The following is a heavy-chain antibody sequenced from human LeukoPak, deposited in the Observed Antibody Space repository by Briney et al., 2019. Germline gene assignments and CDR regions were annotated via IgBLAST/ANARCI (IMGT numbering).Heavy chain of an antibody. CDR2: IYYSGST. CDR1: GGSISSSSYY. D-gene: IGHD3-10*01. CDR3: ARLYYYGSGSYTAFDP. Sequence: SETLSLTCTVSGGSISSSSYYWGWIRQPPGKGLEWIGSIYYSGSTYYDPSLKSRVTISVDTSKNQFSLKLSSVTAADTAVYYCARLYYYGSGSYTAFDPWGQGTLVTVSS. V-gene: IGHV4-39*01. J-gene: IGHJ5*02.